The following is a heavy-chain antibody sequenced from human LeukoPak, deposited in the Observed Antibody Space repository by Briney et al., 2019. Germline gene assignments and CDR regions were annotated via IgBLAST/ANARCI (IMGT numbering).Heavy chain of an antibody. Sequence: SQTLSLTCAISGDSVSSNSAAWNWIRQSPSRGLEWLGRTYYRSKWYNDYAVSVESRITINPGTSKNQFSLQLNSVTPEDTAVYYCARFVATSGAFDYWGQGTLVTVSS. CDR3: ARFVATSGAFDY. D-gene: IGHD5-12*01. CDR1: GDSVSSNSAA. J-gene: IGHJ4*02. CDR2: TYYRSKWYN. V-gene: IGHV6-1*01.